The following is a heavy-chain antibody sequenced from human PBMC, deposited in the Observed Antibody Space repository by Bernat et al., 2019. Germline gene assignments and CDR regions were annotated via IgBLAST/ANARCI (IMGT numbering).Heavy chain of an antibody. Sequence: QVQLQESGPGLVKPSQTLSLTCTVSGGSISSGGYYWSWIRQHPGKGLEWIGYIYYSGSTYYNPSLKSRVTISVDTSKNQFSLKLSSVTAADTAVDYCATQKIPSVAGEGVYYYYMDVWGKGTTVTVSS. CDR2: IYYSGST. J-gene: IGHJ6*03. CDR3: ATQKIPSVAGEGVYYYYMDV. CDR1: GGSISSGGYY. V-gene: IGHV4-31*03. D-gene: IGHD2-15*01.